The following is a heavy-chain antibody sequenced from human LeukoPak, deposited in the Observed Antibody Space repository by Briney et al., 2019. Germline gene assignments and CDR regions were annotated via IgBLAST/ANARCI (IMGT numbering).Heavy chain of an antibody. Sequence: ASVKVSCMASGYTFTSYYMHWVRQAPGQGLEWMGIINPSGGSTSYAQKFQGRVTMTRDMSTSTVYMELSSLRSEDTAVYYCAARDSSGQRGGFFDYWGQGTLVTVSS. J-gene: IGHJ4*02. CDR1: GYTFTSYY. CDR3: AARDSSGQRGGFFDY. CDR2: INPSGGST. V-gene: IGHV1-46*01. D-gene: IGHD6-19*01.